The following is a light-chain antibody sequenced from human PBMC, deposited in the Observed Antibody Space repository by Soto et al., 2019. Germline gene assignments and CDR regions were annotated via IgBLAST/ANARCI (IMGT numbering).Light chain of an antibody. CDR1: KNDIGSSDY. CDR2: GVS. V-gene: IGLV2-14*01. J-gene: IGLJ3*02. Sequence: QSALTQPASVSASPGQSITISCTGGKNDIGSSDYVSWYQQHPGKAPKLIIYGVSNRPSGTSDRFSGSKSGNTASLTISGLQADDEAYYYGSSSTSSNTLVFGGGTKLTVL. CDR3: SSSTSSNTLV.